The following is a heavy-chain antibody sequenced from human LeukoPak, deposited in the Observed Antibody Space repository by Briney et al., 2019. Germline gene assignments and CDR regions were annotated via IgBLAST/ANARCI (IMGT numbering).Heavy chain of an antibody. V-gene: IGHV4-59*01. CDR1: GGSISSYY. CDR2: IYYSGST. D-gene: IGHD6-19*01. Sequence: SETLSLTCTVSGGSISSYYWSWIRQPPGKGLEWIGYIYYSGSTNYNPSLKSRVTISVDTSKNQFSLKLSSVTAADTAVYYCARGIAVAPDAFDIWGQGTMVTVSS. J-gene: IGHJ3*02. CDR3: ARGIAVAPDAFDI.